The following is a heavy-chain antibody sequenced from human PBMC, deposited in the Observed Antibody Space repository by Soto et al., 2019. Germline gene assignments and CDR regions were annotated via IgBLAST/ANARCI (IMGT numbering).Heavy chain of an antibody. D-gene: IGHD6-13*01. J-gene: IGHJ4*02. Sequence: GESLKISCKGSGYSFTSYWISWVRQMPGKGLEWMGRIDPSDSYANYSPSFQGHVTISAAKSISTAYLQWSSLKASDTAMYYCARVIAAAGSAGDYWGQGTLVTVSS. CDR1: GYSFTSYW. CDR2: IDPSDSYA. V-gene: IGHV5-10-1*01. CDR3: ARVIAAAGSAGDY.